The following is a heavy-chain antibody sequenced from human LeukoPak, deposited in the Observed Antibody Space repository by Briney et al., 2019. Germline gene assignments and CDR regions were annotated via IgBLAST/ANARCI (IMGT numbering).Heavy chain of an antibody. V-gene: IGHV3-21*01. CDR3: ARDVANYYGSGSYDY. J-gene: IGHJ4*02. CDR2: ISSSSSYI. D-gene: IGHD3-10*01. Sequence: PGGSLRLSCAASGFTFSSDSMNWVRQAPGKGLEWVSSISSSSSYIYYADSVKGRFTISSDNAKNSLYLQMTSLRAEDTAVYYCARDVANYYGSGSYDYWGQGTLVTVSS. CDR1: GFTFSSDS.